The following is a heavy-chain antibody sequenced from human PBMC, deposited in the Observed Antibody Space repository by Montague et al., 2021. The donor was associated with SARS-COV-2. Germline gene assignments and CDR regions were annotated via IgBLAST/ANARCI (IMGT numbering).Heavy chain of an antibody. CDR1: GGSIYGLSW. CDR3: ARARTSLIVVVNEFDY. CDR2: IYYSGSS. D-gene: IGHD2-21*01. J-gene: IGHJ4*02. Sequence: TLSLTCVISGGSIYGLSWWSWVRQSPGKPLEWIGYIYYSGSSYYNPSLKSRVTISVDTSKNQFSLRLSSVTAADTAVYYCARARTSLIVVVNEFDYWGQGTLVTVSS. V-gene: IGHV4-31*11.